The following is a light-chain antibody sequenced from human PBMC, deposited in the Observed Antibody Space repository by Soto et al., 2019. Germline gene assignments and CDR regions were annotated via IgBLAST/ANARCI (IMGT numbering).Light chain of an antibody. CDR3: NSYRSSSSLGGV. Sequence: QSVLTQPASVSGSPGQSITISCTGTSSDVGGYNHVYWYQQHPGKAPKLMIYDVSNRPSGVSSRFSGSKSGNTASLTISGLQGEDEADYYCNSYRSSSSLGGVFGGGTKLTVL. J-gene: IGLJ3*02. CDR2: DVS. V-gene: IGLV2-14*01. CDR1: SSDVGGYNH.